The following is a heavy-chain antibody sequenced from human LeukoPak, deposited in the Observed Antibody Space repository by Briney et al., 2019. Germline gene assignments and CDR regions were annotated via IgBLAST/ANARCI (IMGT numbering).Heavy chain of an antibody. D-gene: IGHD2-21*02. CDR1: GFTFTSYA. Sequence: GGSRRLSCTASGFTFTSYAMSWVRQAPGKGLEWVSTITGSGGSTYYADSVKGRFTISRDNSKNTLYLQVNSLRAEDTAVYYCARLAYCGGDCPKYYFDYWGQGTLVTVSS. CDR2: ITGSGGST. V-gene: IGHV3-23*01. CDR3: ARLAYCGGDCPKYYFDY. J-gene: IGHJ4*02.